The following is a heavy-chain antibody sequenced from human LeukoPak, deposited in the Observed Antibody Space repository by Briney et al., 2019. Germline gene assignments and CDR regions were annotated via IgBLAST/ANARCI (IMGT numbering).Heavy chain of an antibody. Sequence: SETLSLTCTVSGGSISSYYWSWIRQPPGKGLEWIGYIYYSGSTNYNPSLKSRVTISVDTSKNQFSLKLSSATAADTAVYYCARVAAAVDYWGQGTLVTVSS. CDR1: GGSISSYY. CDR3: ARVAAAVDY. D-gene: IGHD6-13*01. CDR2: IYYSGST. J-gene: IGHJ4*02. V-gene: IGHV4-59*13.